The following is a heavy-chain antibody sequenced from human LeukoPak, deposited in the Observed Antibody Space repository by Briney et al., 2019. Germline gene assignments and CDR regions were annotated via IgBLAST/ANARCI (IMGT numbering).Heavy chain of an antibody. D-gene: IGHD6-13*01. CDR3: ARDHTSSRLYYFDY. CDR2: VNPRGGST. CDR1: GYTFTSYH. V-gene: IGHV1-46*01. J-gene: IGHJ4*02. Sequence: ASVKVSCKASGYTFTSYHIHWVRQAPGQGLEWMGIVNPRGGSTTYAQKFQGRVAMTRDITTSTVYMELHSLRSEDTAVYYCARDHTSSRLYYFDYWGQGTLVTVSS.